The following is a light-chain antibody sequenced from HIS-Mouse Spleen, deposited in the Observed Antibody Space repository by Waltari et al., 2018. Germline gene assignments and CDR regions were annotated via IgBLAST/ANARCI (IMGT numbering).Light chain of an antibody. CDR2: DAS. CDR3: QQYDNPMYT. J-gene: IGKJ2*01. Sequence: DIQMTQSPSSLSASVGDRVTITCQASQDISNYLNWYQRKPGKAPKLLIYDASNLETGVPSRFSGSGSGTDFTFTISSLQPEDIATYYCQQYDNPMYTFGQGTKLEIK. V-gene: IGKV1-33*01. CDR1: QDISNY.